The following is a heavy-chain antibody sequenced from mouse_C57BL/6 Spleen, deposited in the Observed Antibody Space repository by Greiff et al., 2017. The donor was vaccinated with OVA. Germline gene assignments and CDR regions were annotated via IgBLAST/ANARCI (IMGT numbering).Heavy chain of an antibody. V-gene: IGHV6-6*01. D-gene: IGHD3-3*01. CDR2: IRNKANNHAT. J-gene: IGHJ1*03. CDR1: GFTFSDAW. CDR3: TRPGLGHGDWYFDV. Sequence: EVQVVESGGGLVQPGGSMKLSCAASGFTFSDAWMDWVRQSPEKGLEWVAEIRNKANNHATYYAESVKGRFTISRDDSKSSVYLQMNSLRAEDTGIYYCTRPGLGHGDWYFDVWGTGTTVTVSS.